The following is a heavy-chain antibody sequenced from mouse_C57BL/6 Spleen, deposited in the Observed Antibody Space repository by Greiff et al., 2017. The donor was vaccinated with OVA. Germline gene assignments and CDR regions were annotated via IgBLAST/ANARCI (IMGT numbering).Heavy chain of an antibody. V-gene: IGHV1-72*01. D-gene: IGHD1-1*01. CDR2: IDPNSGGT. CDR1: GYTFTSYW. J-gene: IGHJ4*01. Sequence: QVQLQQPGAELVKPGASVKLSCKASGYTFTSYWMNWVKQRPGRGLEWIGRIDPNSGGTKYNEKFKSKATLTVDKPSSTAYMQLSSLTSEDSEVDDCAGVYYYDSSPYAMDYWGQGTSGTVSS. CDR3: AGVYYYDSSPYAMDY.